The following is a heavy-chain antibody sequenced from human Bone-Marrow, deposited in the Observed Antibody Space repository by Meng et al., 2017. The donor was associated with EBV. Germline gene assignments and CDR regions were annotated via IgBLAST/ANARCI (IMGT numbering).Heavy chain of an antibody. Sequence: VYGQGKVKPCDTPPLPCTVSGDSISSFYYWGWIRQPPGRGLEWIGSVHYTGSTYYSPSLKSRVTVSVDTSKNQFSLRLTSVTAADTAVYYCARPFPSWQSPRLDPFGAWGQGTLVTASS. D-gene: IGHD6-19*01. V-gene: IGHV4-39*01. CDR1: GDSISSFYY. CDR3: ARPFPSWQSPRLDPFGA. CDR2: VHYTGST. J-gene: IGHJ5*02.